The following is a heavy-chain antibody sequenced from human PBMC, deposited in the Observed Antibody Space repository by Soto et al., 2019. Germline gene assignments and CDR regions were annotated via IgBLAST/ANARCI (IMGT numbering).Heavy chain of an antibody. CDR1: GFTFSSYD. CDR3: ARGRCSDGFGGASYCDYGMDV. Sequence: GGSLRLSCAASGFTFSSYDMHWVRQATGKGLEWVSAIGTAGDTYYPGSVKGRFTISRENANNSLYHQMNSLRAGDKAAEYCARGRCSDGFGGASYCDYGMDVWGQGTTVTVSS. V-gene: IGHV3-13*01. D-gene: IGHD3-10*02. J-gene: IGHJ6*02. CDR2: IGTAGDT.